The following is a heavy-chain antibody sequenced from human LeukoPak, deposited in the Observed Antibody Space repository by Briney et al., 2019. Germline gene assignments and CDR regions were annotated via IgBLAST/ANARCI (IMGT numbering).Heavy chain of an antibody. J-gene: IGHJ1*01. CDR3: ASQDPDDYGDYGRFQH. V-gene: IGHV4-59*08. CDR2: IYYSGST. CDR1: GGSISSYY. D-gene: IGHD4-17*01. Sequence: SETLSLTCTVSGGSISSYYWSWIRQPPGKGLEWIGYIYYSGSTNYNPSLKSRVTISVDTSKNQFSLKLSSVTAADTAVYYCASQDPDDYGDYGRFQHWGQGTLVTVSS.